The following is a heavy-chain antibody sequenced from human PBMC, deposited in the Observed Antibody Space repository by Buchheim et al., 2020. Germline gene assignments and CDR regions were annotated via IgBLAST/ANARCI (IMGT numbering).Heavy chain of an antibody. D-gene: IGHD3-22*01. Sequence: QVQLVESGGGVVQPGRSLRLSCAASGFTFSSYAMHWVRQAPGKGLEWVAVISYDGSNKYYADSVKGRFTIPRDNSKNTLYLQMNSLRAEDTAVYYCARDLGDYYDSSGFYGMDVWGQGTT. CDR1: GFTFSSYA. J-gene: IGHJ6*02. CDR2: ISYDGSNK. V-gene: IGHV3-30*04. CDR3: ARDLGDYYDSSGFYGMDV.